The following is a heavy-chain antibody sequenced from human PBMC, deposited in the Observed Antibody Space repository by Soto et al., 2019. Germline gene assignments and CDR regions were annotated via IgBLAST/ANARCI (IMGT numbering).Heavy chain of an antibody. Sequence: PGGSLRLSCAASGFTFSGAWFNWVRQAPGKGLEWVGRIKSKYDGGTTDYAAPVKDRFTISRDDSKNTLYLQMNSLKTEDTGVYYCTRDMPTLTHYLDYWGQGTLVTVSS. CDR3: TRDMPTLTHYLDY. D-gene: IGHD4-4*01. CDR2: IKSKYDGGTT. J-gene: IGHJ4*02. CDR1: GFTFSGAW. V-gene: IGHV3-15*07.